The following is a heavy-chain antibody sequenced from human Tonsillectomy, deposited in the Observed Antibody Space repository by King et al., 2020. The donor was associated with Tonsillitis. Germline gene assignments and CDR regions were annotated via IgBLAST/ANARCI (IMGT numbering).Heavy chain of an antibody. J-gene: IGHJ3*02. Sequence: VQLVESGGGLVQPGRSLRLSCAASGFTFDDYAMHWVRQAPGKGLEWVSGISWNSGSIGYADSVKGRFTISRDKAKNSLYLQMNSLRAEDTALYYCAKDSRHYDGAFDIWGQGTMVTVSS. CDR1: GFTFDDYA. V-gene: IGHV3-9*01. CDR2: ISWNSGSI. CDR3: AKDSRHYDGAFDI. D-gene: IGHD3-22*01.